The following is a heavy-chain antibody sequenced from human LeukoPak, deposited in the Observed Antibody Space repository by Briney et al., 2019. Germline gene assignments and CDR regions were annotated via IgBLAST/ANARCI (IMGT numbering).Heavy chain of an antibody. CDR3: ARGPRPSGWYMYHYYMDV. Sequence: SETLSLTCAVYGGSFSGYYWSWIRQPPGKGLEWIGEINHSGSTNYNPSLKSRVTISVDTSKNQFSLKLSSVTAADTAVYYCARGPRPSGWYMYHYYMDVWGKGTTVTVSS. V-gene: IGHV4-34*01. D-gene: IGHD6-13*01. CDR1: GGSFSGYY. J-gene: IGHJ6*03. CDR2: INHSGST.